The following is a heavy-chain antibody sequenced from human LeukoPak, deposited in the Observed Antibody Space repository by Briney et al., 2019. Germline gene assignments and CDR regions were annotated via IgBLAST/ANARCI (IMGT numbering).Heavy chain of an antibody. J-gene: IGHJ6*03. D-gene: IGHD3-9*01. CDR3: ARDRTSVLRYFDRSPILYMDV. V-gene: IGHV3-30*03. CDR1: GFTFSRCG. CDR2: ISYDGDRK. Sequence: PGGSLRLSCAASGFTFSRCGMHWVRQAPGKGLEWVAVISYDGDRKYYADSMKGRFAISRDNSKNTLYLQMNSLRAEDTAVYYCARDRTSVLRYFDRSPILYMDVWGKGTTVTVSS.